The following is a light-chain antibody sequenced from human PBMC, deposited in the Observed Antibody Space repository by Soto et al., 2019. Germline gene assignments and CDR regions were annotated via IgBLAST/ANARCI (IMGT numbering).Light chain of an antibody. CDR2: AAS. J-gene: IGKJ5*01. CDR3: QQANSFPIT. CDR1: QGISSY. V-gene: IGKV1-12*01. Sequence: IQFAQSPSSLSASVGNIATITCRASQGISSYVAWYQQKPGKAPKLLIYAASSLQSGVPSRFSGSGSGTDFTLTISSLQPEDCATYYCQQANSFPITFGQGPRLEIK.